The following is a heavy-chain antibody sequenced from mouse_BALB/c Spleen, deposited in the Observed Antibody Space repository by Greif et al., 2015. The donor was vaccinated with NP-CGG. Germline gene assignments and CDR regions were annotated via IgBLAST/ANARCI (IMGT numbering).Heavy chain of an antibody. CDR3: ARGSADRYGHLYAMDY. Sequence: QVQLQQSGAELVKPGASVKMSCKASGYTFTSYNMHWVKQTPGQGLEWIGAIYPGNGDTSYNQKFKGKATLTADKSSSTADMQLSSLTSEDCAVYDWARGSADRYGHLYAMDYWGQGTAVTVSS. CDR1: GYTFTSYN. V-gene: IGHV1-12*01. D-gene: IGHD2-14*01. CDR2: IYPGNGDT. J-gene: IGHJ4*01.